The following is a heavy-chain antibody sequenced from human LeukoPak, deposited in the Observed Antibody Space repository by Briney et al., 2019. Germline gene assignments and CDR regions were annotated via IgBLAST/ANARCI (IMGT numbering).Heavy chain of an antibody. Sequence: SETLSLTCAVSGYSISSGYYWGWIRQPPGKGLEWIGSIYHSVSTYYNPSLKSRVTISVDTSKSQLSIKLTSVTAADTAVYYCARVGGYDWVLDYWGQGTLVTVSS. V-gene: IGHV4-38-2*01. CDR2: IYHSVST. D-gene: IGHD5-12*01. CDR1: GYSISSGYY. CDR3: ARVGGYDWVLDY. J-gene: IGHJ4*02.